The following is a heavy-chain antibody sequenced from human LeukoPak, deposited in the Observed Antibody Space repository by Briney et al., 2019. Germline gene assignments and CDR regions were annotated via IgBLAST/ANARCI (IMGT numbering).Heavy chain of an antibody. CDR3: ARQKAAAGALRD. CDR2: INHSGST. J-gene: IGHJ4*02. D-gene: IGHD6-13*01. CDR1: GGSFSGYY. Sequence: SETLSLTCAVYGGSFSGYYWSWIRQPPGKGLEWIGEINHSGSTNYNPSLKSRITISVDTSKNQFSLKLSSVTAADTAVYYCARQKAAAGALRDWGQGTLVTVSS. V-gene: IGHV4-34*01.